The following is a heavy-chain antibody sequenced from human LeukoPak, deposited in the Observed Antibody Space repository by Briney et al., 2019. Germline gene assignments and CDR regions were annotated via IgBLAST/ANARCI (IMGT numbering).Heavy chain of an antibody. CDR1: GGSISSGGYY. CDR2: IYYSGST. D-gene: IGHD6-13*01. J-gene: IGHJ5*02. V-gene: IGHV4-31*03. Sequence: SQTLSLTCTVSGGSISSGGYYWRWIRQHPGKGLEWIGYIYYSGSTYYNPSLKSRVTITVDTSKNQFSLKLSSVTAADTAVYYCARGSPAPSSSSWFSPQNRFDPWGQGTLVTVSS. CDR3: ARGSPAPSSSSWFSPQNRFDP.